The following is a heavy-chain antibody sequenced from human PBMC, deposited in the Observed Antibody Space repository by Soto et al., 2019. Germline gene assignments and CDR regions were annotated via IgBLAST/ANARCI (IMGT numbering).Heavy chain of an antibody. J-gene: IGHJ6*02. CDR1: GGTFSDFT. CDR3: ARNGTLTGYSYGMDV. V-gene: IGHV1-69*13. CDR2: IIIPIFDTA. D-gene: IGHD1-1*01. Sequence: SVKVSCKASGGTFSDFTINWVRQAPGQRLEWMGGIIIPIFDTANYAEKFQGRVTITADESTRTSFMEVSSLRSEDTAVYYCARNGTLTGYSYGMDVWGQGTMVTVSS.